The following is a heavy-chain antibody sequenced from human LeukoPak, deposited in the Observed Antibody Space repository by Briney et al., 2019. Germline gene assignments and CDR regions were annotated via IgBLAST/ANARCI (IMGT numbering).Heavy chain of an antibody. J-gene: IGHJ4*02. Sequence: GASVKVSCKASGYTFTSYGISWVRQAPGQGLEWMGWISAYNGNTNYAQKLQGRVTMTTDTSTSTAYMELRSLRSDDTAVYYCARDTVYYYDSSGYWPFDYWGQGTLVTVSS. CDR1: GYTFTSYG. V-gene: IGHV1-18*01. D-gene: IGHD3-22*01. CDR3: ARDTVYYYDSSGYWPFDY. CDR2: ISAYNGNT.